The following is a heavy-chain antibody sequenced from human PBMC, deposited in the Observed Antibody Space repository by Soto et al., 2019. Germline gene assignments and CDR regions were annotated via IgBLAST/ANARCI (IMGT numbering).Heavy chain of an antibody. Sequence: SQTLSLTCAISGDSVSSNSAAWNWIRQSPSRGLEWLGRTYYRSKWYNDYAVSVKSRITINPETSKNQFSLQLNSVTPEDTAVYYCARVQLVKGDYVVNWFDPWGQGTLVTVSS. J-gene: IGHJ5*02. D-gene: IGHD4-17*01. CDR2: TYYRSKWYN. V-gene: IGHV6-1*01. CDR1: GDSVSSNSAA. CDR3: ARVQLVKGDYVVNWFDP.